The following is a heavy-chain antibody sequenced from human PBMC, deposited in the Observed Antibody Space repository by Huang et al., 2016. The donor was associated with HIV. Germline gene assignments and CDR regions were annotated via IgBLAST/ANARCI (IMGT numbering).Heavy chain of an antibody. CDR1: GFTFGSYA. J-gene: IGHJ3*02. Sequence: EVQLLESGGGLAQPGGSLRLSCTASGFTFGSYALNWVRQGPGKGLESFSGTTGSGGSTYYANAVKGRFTISRDNSKNTLYLQMNSLRAEDTALYYCAKHLGGRRGFTFIVLFGAFDMWGQGTMVTVSS. V-gene: IGHV3-23*01. CDR3: AKHLGGRRGFTFIVLFGAFDM. D-gene: IGHD3-22*01. CDR2: TTGSGGST.